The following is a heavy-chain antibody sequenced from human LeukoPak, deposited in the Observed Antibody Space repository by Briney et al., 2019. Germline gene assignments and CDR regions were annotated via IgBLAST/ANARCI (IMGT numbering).Heavy chain of an antibody. Sequence: PSETLSLTCTVSGGSISSYYWSWIRQPAGKGLEWIGNIYYSGSTNYNPSLRSRVTISVDTSKNQFSLNLSSVTAADTAVYYCANAAHSSSWLLDYWGQGTLVTVSP. V-gene: IGHV4-59*01. J-gene: IGHJ4*02. D-gene: IGHD6-13*01. CDR2: IYYSGST. CDR1: GGSISSYY. CDR3: ANAAHSSSWLLDY.